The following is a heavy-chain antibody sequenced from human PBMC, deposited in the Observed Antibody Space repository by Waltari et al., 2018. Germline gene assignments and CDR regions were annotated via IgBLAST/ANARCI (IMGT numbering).Heavy chain of an antibody. CDR2: INPNPGGT. V-gene: IGHV1-2*02. Sequence: QEQLVQAGAEVKKPGASVNVSCKASGYNFIGYYIHWVRQAPGQGLEWKGWINPNPGGTKYAQKYQGRVTLTRDTSISTAYMELSSLGSDDMAVFYCARQAARNFDYWGQGTLVTVSS. J-gene: IGHJ4*02. CDR3: ARQAARNFDY. CDR1: GYNFIGYY.